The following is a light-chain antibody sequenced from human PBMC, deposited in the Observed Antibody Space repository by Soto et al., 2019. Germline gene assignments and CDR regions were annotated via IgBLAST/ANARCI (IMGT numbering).Light chain of an antibody. J-gene: IGKJ2*01. Sequence: EVVLTQSPGTLSLSPGERATLSCRASQSVRTSDVTWYQHQPGQAPRLLIYGAFNRATDIPDRFSGSGSGTDVTLTISRLEAEDFAVYYCQHCGNSRYTFGQGTRLEI. V-gene: IGKV3-20*01. CDR1: QSVRTSD. CDR2: GAF. CDR3: QHCGNSRYT.